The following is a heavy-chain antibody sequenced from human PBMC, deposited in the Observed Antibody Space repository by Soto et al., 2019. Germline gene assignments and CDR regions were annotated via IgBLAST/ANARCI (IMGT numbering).Heavy chain of an antibody. Sequence: GGSLRLSCAASGFTFSSYAMHWVRQAPGKGLEWVAVISYDGSNKYYADSVKGRFTISRDNSKNTLYLQMNSLRAEDTAVYYCARDQDIVVVVAGSLDYWGQGTLVTVSS. J-gene: IGHJ4*02. CDR1: GFTFSSYA. V-gene: IGHV3-30-3*01. D-gene: IGHD2-15*01. CDR2: ISYDGSNK. CDR3: ARDQDIVVVVAGSLDY.